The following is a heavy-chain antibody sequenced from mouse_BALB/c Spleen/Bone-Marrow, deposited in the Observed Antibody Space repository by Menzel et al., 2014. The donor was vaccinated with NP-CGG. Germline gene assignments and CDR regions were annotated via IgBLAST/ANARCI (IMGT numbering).Heavy chain of an antibody. CDR1: GFDFSRYW. Sequence: EVQGVESGGGLVQPGGSLKLSCAASGFDFSRYWMSWVRQAPGKGLEWIGEINPDSSTINYTPSLKDKFIISRDNAKNTLYLQMSKVRSGDTALYYCARLGYYGGFAYWGQGTLVTVSA. CDR3: ARLGYYGGFAY. V-gene: IGHV4-1*02. D-gene: IGHD2-3*01. CDR2: INPDSSTI. J-gene: IGHJ3*01.